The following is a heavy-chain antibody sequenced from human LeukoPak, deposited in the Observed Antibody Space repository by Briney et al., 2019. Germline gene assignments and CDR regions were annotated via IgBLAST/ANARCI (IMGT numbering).Heavy chain of an antibody. J-gene: IGHJ4*02. Sequence: GGSLRLSCAASGFTFSSYAMSWVRQAPGKGLEWVSAISGSGGSTYYADSVKGRFTISRDNSKNTLYLQMNSLRAEDTAVYYCAKDGGGDFWSGYYEAYWGQGTLVTVSS. D-gene: IGHD3-3*01. CDR3: AKDGGGDFWSGYYEAY. CDR2: ISGSGGST. V-gene: IGHV3-23*01. CDR1: GFTFSSYA.